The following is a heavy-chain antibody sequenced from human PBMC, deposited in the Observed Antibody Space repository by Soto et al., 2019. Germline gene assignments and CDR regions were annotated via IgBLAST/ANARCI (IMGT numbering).Heavy chain of an antibody. V-gene: IGHV3-48*02. J-gene: IGHJ3*02. CDR1: GFTFSSYS. D-gene: IGHD4-17*01. CDR3: AREPPFGDYDPFDI. CDR2: ISSSSSTI. Sequence: EVQLVESGGGLVQPGGSLRLSCAASGFTFSSYSMNWVRQAPGKGLEWVSYISSSSSTIYYADSVKGRFTISRDNAKNVLYLQMNNLRDEVTSLSHCAREPPFGDYDPFDIWGQGTMVTVSS.